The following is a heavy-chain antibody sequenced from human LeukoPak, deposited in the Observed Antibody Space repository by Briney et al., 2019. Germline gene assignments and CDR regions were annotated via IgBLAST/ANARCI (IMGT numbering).Heavy chain of an antibody. CDR2: IYYSGST. D-gene: IGHD1-26*01. J-gene: IGHJ4*02. Sequence: TSETLSLTCAVYGGSFSGYYWSWIRQPPGKGLEWIGYIYYSGSTNYNPSLKSRVTISVDTSKNQFSLKLSSVTAADTAVYYCASGSGSYRPIDYWGQGTLVTVSS. V-gene: IGHV4-59*01. CDR1: GGSFSGYY. CDR3: ASGSGSYRPIDY.